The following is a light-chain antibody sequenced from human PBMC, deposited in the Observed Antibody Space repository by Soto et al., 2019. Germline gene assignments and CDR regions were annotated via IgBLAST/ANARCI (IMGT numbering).Light chain of an antibody. V-gene: IGKV4-1*01. CDR3: QQYYSTPWT. CDR2: WAS. CDR1: QSVLYRSNNKNE. Sequence: DIVMTQSPDSLAVPLGERATINCKSSQSVLYRSNNKNELAWYQQKPGQPPNLLIYWASTRESGVPDRFSGSGSGKDFTLTISSLQAEDVAVYYCQQYYSTPWTFGQGTKVEIK. J-gene: IGKJ1*01.